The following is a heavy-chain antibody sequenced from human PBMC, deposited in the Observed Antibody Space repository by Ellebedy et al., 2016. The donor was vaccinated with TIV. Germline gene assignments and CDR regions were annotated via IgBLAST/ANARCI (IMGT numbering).Heavy chain of an antibody. Sequence: GESLKISXKGSGYSFTSYWISWVRQMPGKGLEWMGRIDPSDSYTNYSPSFQGHVTISADKSISTAYLQWSSLKASDTAMYYCARLRWLSPQNDYWGQGTLVTVSS. CDR2: IDPSDSYT. V-gene: IGHV5-10-1*01. CDR3: ARLRWLSPQNDY. D-gene: IGHD4-23*01. CDR1: GYSFTSYW. J-gene: IGHJ4*02.